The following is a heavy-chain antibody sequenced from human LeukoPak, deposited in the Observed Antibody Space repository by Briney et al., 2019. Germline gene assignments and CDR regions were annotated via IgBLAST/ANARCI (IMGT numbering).Heavy chain of an antibody. Sequence: GASVKVSCKASGYTFTSYDINWVRQATGQGLEWMGWMNPNSGNTGYAQKFQGRVTMTRNTSISTAYMELSSLRSDDTAMYYCARALYYDFWSGYLPSDYWGQGTLVAVSS. CDR3: ARALYYDFWSGYLPSDY. J-gene: IGHJ4*02. D-gene: IGHD3-3*01. V-gene: IGHV1-8*01. CDR2: MNPNSGNT. CDR1: GYTFTSYD.